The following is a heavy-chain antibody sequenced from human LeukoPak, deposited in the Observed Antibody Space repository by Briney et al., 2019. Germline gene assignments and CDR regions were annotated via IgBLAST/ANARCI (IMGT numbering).Heavy chain of an antibody. D-gene: IGHD6-19*01. CDR1: GFTFNSYA. CDR3: AKTTTGYSSGRYPGWPVDY. J-gene: IGHJ4*02. CDR2: IFGSGGSA. V-gene: IGHV3-23*01. Sequence: GGSLRLSCAASGFTFNSYAMYWVRQAPGKGLEWVSGIFGSGGSAHYADSVKGRFTISRDNSKNTVYLQMNSLRAEDTAVYYCAKTTTGYSSGRYPGWPVDYWGQGALVTVSS.